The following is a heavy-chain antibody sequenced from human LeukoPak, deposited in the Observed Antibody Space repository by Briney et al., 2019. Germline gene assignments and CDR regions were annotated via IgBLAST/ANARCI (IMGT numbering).Heavy chain of an antibody. CDR2: IVGSGGST. V-gene: IGHV3-23*01. D-gene: IGHD3-9*01. J-gene: IGHJ4*02. CDR1: GFTFSNYA. Sequence: GGSLRLSCAASGFTFSNYAMSWVRQAPGKGLEWVSAIVGSGGSTYYADSVKGRYSISRDNSKNTLFLQMNSLRVEDTALYYCSKWGDYDVLTGYYDSDFWGQGTLVTVSS. CDR3: SKWGDYDVLTGYYDSDF.